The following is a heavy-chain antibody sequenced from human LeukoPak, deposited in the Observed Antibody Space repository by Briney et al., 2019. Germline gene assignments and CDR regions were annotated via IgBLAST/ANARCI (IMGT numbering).Heavy chain of an antibody. Sequence: GGSLRLSCAASGFTISSYAMHWVRQAPGKGLEYVSAISSNGGSTYYANSVKGRFTISRDNSKNTLYLQMGSLRADDMAVYYCAKGYCSGGSCHYYFDYWGQGTLVTVSS. CDR2: ISSNGGST. J-gene: IGHJ4*02. V-gene: IGHV3-64*01. CDR1: GFTISSYA. CDR3: AKGYCSGGSCHYYFDY. D-gene: IGHD2-15*01.